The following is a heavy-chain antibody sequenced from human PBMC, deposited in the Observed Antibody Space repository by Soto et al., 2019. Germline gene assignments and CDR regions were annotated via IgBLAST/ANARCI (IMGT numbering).Heavy chain of an antibody. J-gene: IGHJ3*02. V-gene: IGHV1-69*06. CDR1: GGTFSSYA. D-gene: IGHD3-22*01. Sequence: QVQLVQSGAEVKKPGSSVKVSCKASGGTFSSYAISWVRQAPGQGLEWMGGIIPIFGTANYAQKFQCRVTITADKSTSTANKELSSRRSEDTAVYYGARMGRGIVVVHPWDAFDIWGQGTSVTVSS. CDR3: ARMGRGIVVVHPWDAFDI. CDR2: IIPIFGTA.